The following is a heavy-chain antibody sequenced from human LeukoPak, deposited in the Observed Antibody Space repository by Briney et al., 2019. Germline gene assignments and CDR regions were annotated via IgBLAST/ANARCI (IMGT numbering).Heavy chain of an antibody. CDR2: IYYSGST. V-gene: IGHV4-34*01. D-gene: IGHD2-2*01. J-gene: IGHJ5*02. Sequence: PSETLSFTCAVYGGSFSGYYWSWIRQSPGKGLEWIGSIYYSGSTYYNPSLKSRVTISVDTSKNQFSLKLSSVTAADTAVYYCARRVPAPNWFDPWGQGTLVTVSS. CDR3: ARRVPAPNWFDP. CDR1: GGSFSGYY.